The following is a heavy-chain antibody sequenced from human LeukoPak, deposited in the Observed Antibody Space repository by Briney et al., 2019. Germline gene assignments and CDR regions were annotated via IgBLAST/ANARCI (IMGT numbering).Heavy chain of an antibody. D-gene: IGHD3-10*01. Sequence: ETLSLTCTVSGGSISSYYWSWIRQPPGKGLEWIGYIYYSGSTNHNPSFKSRVTISVDTSKNQFSLKLSSVTAADTAVYYCARVEEGYGSGRRENYYYYYMDVWGKGTTVTISS. J-gene: IGHJ6*03. CDR2: IYYSGST. CDR1: GGSISSYY. V-gene: IGHV4-59*01. CDR3: ARVEEGYGSGRRENYYYYYMDV.